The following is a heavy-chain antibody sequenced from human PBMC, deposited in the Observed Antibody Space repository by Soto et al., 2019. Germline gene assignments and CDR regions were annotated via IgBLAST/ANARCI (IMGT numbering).Heavy chain of an antibody. V-gene: IGHV4-34*01. CDR2: INHSGST. CDR1: GGSFSGYY. J-gene: IGHJ4*02. CDR3: ARGWGRIFDY. Sequence: QVQLQQWGAGLLKPSETLSLTCAVYGGSFSGYYWNWIRQPPGKGLEWIGEINHSGSTNYNPSLKSRVTLSVDTSQNQFSLKLSSVTAAYAVVSYCARGWGRIFDYWGQGTLVTVSS. D-gene: IGHD7-27*01.